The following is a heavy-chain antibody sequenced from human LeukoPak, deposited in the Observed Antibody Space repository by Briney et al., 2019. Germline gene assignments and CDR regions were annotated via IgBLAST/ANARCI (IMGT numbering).Heavy chain of an antibody. J-gene: IGHJ4*02. CDR3: ARHPWGSSYYFDY. CDR1: GGSISSNDYY. CDR2: INYSGST. Sequence: SETLSLTCTVSGGSISSNDYYWGWIRQPPGKGLEWIGSINYSGSTYYNTSLKSRVIIFVDTSKNHFSLKLSSVTAADTAVYYCARHPWGSSYYFDYWGQGTLVTVSS. V-gene: IGHV4-39*01. D-gene: IGHD6-6*01.